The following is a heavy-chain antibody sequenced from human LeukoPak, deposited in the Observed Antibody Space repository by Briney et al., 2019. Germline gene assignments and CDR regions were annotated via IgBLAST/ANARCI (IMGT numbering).Heavy chain of an antibody. D-gene: IGHD3-22*01. CDR3: AKASSPSSGCITY. V-gene: IGHV3-23*01. CDR2: IGGAGTNT. CDR1: GFAFSNYA. J-gene: IGHJ4*02. Sequence: GGSLRLSCAASGFAFSNYAMSWVRQAPGKGLEWVSAIGGAGTNTHYADSVKGRFTISRDNSKDTLYLQMNSLRAEDTAIYYCAKASSPSSGCITYWGQGTLVTVSS.